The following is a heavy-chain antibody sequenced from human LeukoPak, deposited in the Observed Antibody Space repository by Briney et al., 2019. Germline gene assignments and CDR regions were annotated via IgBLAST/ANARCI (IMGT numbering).Heavy chain of an antibody. CDR3: ARAYCSSTSCHPLDAFDI. CDR2: INPNSGGT. J-gene: IGHJ3*02. D-gene: IGHD2-2*01. V-gene: IGHV1-2*02. CDR1: GYTFTGYY. Sequence: ASVKVSCKASGYTFTGYYMPWVRQAPGQGLEWMGCINPNSGGTHYAQKFQGRVTMTRDTSISTAYMELSRLRSDDTAVYYCARAYCSSTSCHPLDAFDIWGQGTMVTVSS.